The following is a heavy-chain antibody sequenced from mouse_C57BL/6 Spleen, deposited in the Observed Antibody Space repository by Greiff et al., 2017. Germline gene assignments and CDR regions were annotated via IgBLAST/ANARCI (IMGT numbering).Heavy chain of an antibody. CDR2: IHPSDSDT. Sequence: QVQLKQPGAELVKPGASVKVSCKASGYTFTSYWMHWVKQRPGQGLEWIGRIHPSDSDTNYTQKFKGKATLTVDKSSSTAYMQLSSLTSEDSAVYYCAIPPTTVVADLFGYWGQGTTLTVSS. D-gene: IGHD1-1*01. J-gene: IGHJ2*01. CDR3: AIPPTTVVADLFGY. V-gene: IGHV1-74*01. CDR1: GYTFTSYW.